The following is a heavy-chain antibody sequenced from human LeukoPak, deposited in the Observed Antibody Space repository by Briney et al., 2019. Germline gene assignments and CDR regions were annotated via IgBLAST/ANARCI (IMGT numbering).Heavy chain of an antibody. J-gene: IGHJ4*02. Sequence: PGGSLRLSCAASGFTFDDYGMSWVRQAPGKGLEWVSSISSSSSYIYYADSVKGRFTISRDNAKNSLYLQMNSLRAEDTAVYYCAIFGEMAYWGQGTLVTVSS. V-gene: IGHV3-21*01. D-gene: IGHD5-24*01. CDR1: GFTFDDYG. CDR2: ISSSSSYI. CDR3: AIFGEMAY.